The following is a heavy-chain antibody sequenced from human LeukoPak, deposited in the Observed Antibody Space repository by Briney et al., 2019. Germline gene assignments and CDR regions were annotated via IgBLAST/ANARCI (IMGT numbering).Heavy chain of an antibody. CDR2: IHTSGRT. CDR3: ARGVTYYYDSSGYLY. V-gene: IGHV4-61*02. D-gene: IGHD3-22*01. CDR1: GDSIRSCSYY. Sequence: PSQTLSLTCTVSGDSIRSCSYYCSSIRQPAGKGLEWLGRIHTSGRTNYNPSLKSRVTISADTSKNQFCLKLSSVTAADTAVYYCARGVTYYYDSSGYLYWGQGTLVTVSS. J-gene: IGHJ4*02.